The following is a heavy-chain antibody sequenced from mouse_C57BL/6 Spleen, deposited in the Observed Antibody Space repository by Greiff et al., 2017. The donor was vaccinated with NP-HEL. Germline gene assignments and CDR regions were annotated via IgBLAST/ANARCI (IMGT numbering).Heavy chain of an antibody. J-gene: IGHJ2*01. D-gene: IGHD4-1*01. V-gene: IGHV1-80*01. Sequence: VQLQQSGASVQISCKASGYAFSSYWMNWVKQRPGKGLEWIGQIYPGDGDTNYNGKFKGKATLTADKSSSTAYMQLSSLTSEDSAVYFCARTGTGYFDYWGQGTTLTVSS. CDR2: IYPGDGDT. CDR3: ARTGTGYFDY. CDR1: GYAFSSYW.